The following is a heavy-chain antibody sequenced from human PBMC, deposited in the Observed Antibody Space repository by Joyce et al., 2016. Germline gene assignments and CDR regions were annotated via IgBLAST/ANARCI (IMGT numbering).Heavy chain of an antibody. V-gene: IGHV1-46*01. CDR3: ARALVPAAAFDF. CDR2: INPGGGGT. Sequence: QVQLVQSGAEVKKPGASGRVSCKASGYAFISYYVHWGRQAPGQGLAGMGIINPGGGGTNYAQKFLGRVTLNRDTSTNTVYLDLSSLRSEDTAIYYCARALVPAAAFDFWGQGTLVTVSS. CDR1: GYAFISYY. J-gene: IGHJ4*02. D-gene: IGHD2-2*01.